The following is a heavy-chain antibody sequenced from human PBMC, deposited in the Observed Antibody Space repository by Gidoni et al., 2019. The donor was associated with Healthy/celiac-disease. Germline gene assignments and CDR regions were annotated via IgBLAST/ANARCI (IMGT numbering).Heavy chain of an antibody. J-gene: IGHJ4*02. Sequence: EVQLVESGGGLLQPGGSLRLSCSASGFPFSSYAMHWVRQAPGKGLEYVSASSSNGGSTYYADSVKGRFTISRDNSKNTLYLQMSSLRAEDTAVYYCVKGPGYCSGGSCYSGGYYFEYWGQGTLVTVSS. CDR2: SSSNGGST. CDR3: VKGPGYCSGGSCYSGGYYFEY. D-gene: IGHD2-15*01. V-gene: IGHV3-64D*09. CDR1: GFPFSSYA.